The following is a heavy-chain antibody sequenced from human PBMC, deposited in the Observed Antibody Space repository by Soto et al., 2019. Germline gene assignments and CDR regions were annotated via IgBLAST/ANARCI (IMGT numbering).Heavy chain of an antibody. CDR3: ATYYDILTDYGHYSGMAV. J-gene: IGHJ6*02. V-gene: IGHV4-39*01. CDR1: GGSISSSSYY. CDR2: IYYSGST. D-gene: IGHD3-9*01. Sequence: SEALSLTCTVSGGSISSSSYYWGWIRQPPGKGVEWIGSIYYSGSTYYNPSLKSRVTISVDTSKNQFTLKLSSVTAADTAVYSCATYYDILTDYGHYSGMAVWGQGTTVTVSS.